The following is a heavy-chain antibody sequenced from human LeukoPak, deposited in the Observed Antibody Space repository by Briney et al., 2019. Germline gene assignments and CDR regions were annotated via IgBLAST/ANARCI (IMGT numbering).Heavy chain of an antibody. Sequence: GGSLRLSCAVSGFTVSSNYMSWVRQAPGKELEWVAVIYSGGSTYHADSVKGRFTISRDYSKNTLFLQMNSLRAEDTAIYYCARADGTGGPYDYWGQGTLVTVSS. V-gene: IGHV3-53*01. CDR1: GFTVSSNY. CDR3: ARADGTGGPYDY. CDR2: IYSGGST. J-gene: IGHJ4*02. D-gene: IGHD3/OR15-3a*01.